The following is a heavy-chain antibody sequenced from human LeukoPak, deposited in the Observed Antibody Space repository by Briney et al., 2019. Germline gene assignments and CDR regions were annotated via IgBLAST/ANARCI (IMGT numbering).Heavy chain of an antibody. CDR2: IWYDGSNK. J-gene: IGHJ4*02. Sequence: GGSLRLSCAASGFTFSSYGMHWVRQAPGKGLEWVAVIWYDGSNKYYADSVKGRFTISRDNSKNTLYLQMNSLRAEATAVYYCAKDYCGYYFDYWGQGTLVTVSS. D-gene: IGHD2-21*01. CDR1: GFTFSSYG. CDR3: AKDYCGYYFDY. V-gene: IGHV3-33*06.